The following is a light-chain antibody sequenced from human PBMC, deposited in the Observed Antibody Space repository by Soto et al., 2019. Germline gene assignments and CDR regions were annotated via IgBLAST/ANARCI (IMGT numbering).Light chain of an antibody. J-gene: IGKJ2*01. CDR2: DAS. CDR1: QSVSSY. CDR3: QKRSNWPPYT. V-gene: IGKV3-11*01. Sequence: EIVLTQSPATLSLSPGERATLSCRASQSVSSYLAWYQQKPGQAPRLLIYDASNRATGIPARFSGSGSGTEFTLTISSREPEDFSVYYCQKRSNWPPYTFGQGTKLEIK.